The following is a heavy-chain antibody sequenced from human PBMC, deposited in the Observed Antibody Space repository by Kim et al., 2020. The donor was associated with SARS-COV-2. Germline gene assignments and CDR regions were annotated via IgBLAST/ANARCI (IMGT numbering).Heavy chain of an antibody. V-gene: IGHV3-21*01. CDR2: ISSSSSYI. J-gene: IGHJ6*02. CDR1: GFTFSSYS. CDR3: ARDVIVPAAFDYYYGMDV. D-gene: IGHD2-2*01. Sequence: GGSLRLSCAASGFTFSSYSMNWVRQAPGKGLEWVSSISSSSSYIYYADSVKGRFTISRDNAKNSLYLQMNSLRAEDTAVYYCARDVIVPAAFDYYYGMDVWGQGTTVTVSS.